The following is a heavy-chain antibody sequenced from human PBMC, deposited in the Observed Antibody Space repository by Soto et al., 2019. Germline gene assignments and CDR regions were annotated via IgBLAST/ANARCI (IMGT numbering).Heavy chain of an antibody. D-gene: IGHD3-10*01. CDR3: ARDGSGSHRGYYYYMDV. CDR1: GYTFTSYG. V-gene: IGHV1-18*01. J-gene: IGHJ6*03. CDR2: ISAYNGNT. Sequence: GASVKVSCKASGYTFTSYGMSWVRQAPGQGLEWMGWISAYNGNTNYAQKLQGRVTMTTDTTTSTAYMELRSLRSDDTAVYYCARDGSGSHRGYYYYMDVWGKGTTVTVSS.